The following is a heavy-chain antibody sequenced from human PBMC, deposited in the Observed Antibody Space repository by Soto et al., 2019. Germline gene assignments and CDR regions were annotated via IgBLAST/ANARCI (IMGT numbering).Heavy chain of an antibody. CDR2: IYRSAYT. CDR3: ARGNGDYGNYYFDS. Sequence: PSETLSLTCAVSGDSVSSGDYSWSWIRQPPGEGLELIGYIYRSAYTYYNPSLKSRVIISVDRSKNQFSLRLTSVTAADTAMYYCARGNGDYGNYYFDSWGQGILVTVYS. J-gene: IGHJ4*02. CDR1: GDSVSSGDYS. V-gene: IGHV4-30-2*01. D-gene: IGHD4-17*01.